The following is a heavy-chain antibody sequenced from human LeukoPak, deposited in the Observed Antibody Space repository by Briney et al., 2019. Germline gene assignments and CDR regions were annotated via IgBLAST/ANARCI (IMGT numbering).Heavy chain of an antibody. Sequence: GGSLRLSCAASGFTVSSNYMSWVRQAPGKGLEWVSVIYSGGSTYYADSVKGRFTISRDNSKNTLYPQMNSLRAEDTAVYYCARDALYGSGSYCDYWGQGTLVTVSS. V-gene: IGHV3-53*01. CDR2: IYSGGST. J-gene: IGHJ4*02. CDR1: GFTVSSNY. D-gene: IGHD3-10*01. CDR3: ARDALYGSGSYCDY.